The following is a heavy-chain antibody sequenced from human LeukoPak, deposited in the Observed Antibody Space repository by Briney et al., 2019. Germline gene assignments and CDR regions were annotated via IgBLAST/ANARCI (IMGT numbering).Heavy chain of an antibody. V-gene: IGHV3-23*01. CDR2: ISDSGSTA. D-gene: IGHD4-23*01. CDR1: TFTFSSYA. J-gene: IGHJ4*02. Sequence: HPGGSLRLSCAASTFTFSSYAVNWVRQAPGKGLEWVSVISDSGSTAYYADSVKGRFTISRDNSKNTVYLHMNSLRAEDTAIYYCAKDIRLSVGTSPFDYWGQGTLVTVSS. CDR3: AKDIRLSVGTSPFDY.